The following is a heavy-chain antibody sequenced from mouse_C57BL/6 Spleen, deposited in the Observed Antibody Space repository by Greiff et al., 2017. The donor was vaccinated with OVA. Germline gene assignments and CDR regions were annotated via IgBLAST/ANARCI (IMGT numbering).Heavy chain of an antibody. CDR1: GYTFTSYW. D-gene: IGHD1-1*01. Sequence: QVQLQQSGAELVKPGASVKLSCKASGYTFTSYWMQWVKQRPGQGLEWIGEIDPSDSYTNYNQKFKGKATLTVDTSSSTAYMQLSSLTSEDSAVYYCARDYGSSYAYWGQGTTLTVSS. J-gene: IGHJ2*01. CDR3: ARDYGSSYAY. CDR2: IDPSDSYT. V-gene: IGHV1-50*01.